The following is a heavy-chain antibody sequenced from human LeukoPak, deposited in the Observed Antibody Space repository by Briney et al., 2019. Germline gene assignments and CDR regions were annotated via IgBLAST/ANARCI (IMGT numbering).Heavy chain of an antibody. J-gene: IGHJ4*02. CDR2: ISAYNGNT. D-gene: IGHD3-3*01. CDR3: ARDSRTYYDFWSGYSSTLYFDY. V-gene: IGHV1-18*01. Sequence: ASVKVSCKASGYTFTSYGISWVRQAPGQGLEWMGWISAYNGNTNYAQKLQGRVTMTTDTSTSTAYTELRSLRSDDTAVYYCARDSRTYYDFWSGYSSTLYFDYWGQGTLVTVSS. CDR1: GYTFTSYG.